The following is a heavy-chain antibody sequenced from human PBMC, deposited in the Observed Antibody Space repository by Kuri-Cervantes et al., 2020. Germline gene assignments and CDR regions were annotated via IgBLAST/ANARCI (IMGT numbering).Heavy chain of an antibody. J-gene: IGHJ1*01. CDR1: GDRFSCNSAA. V-gene: IGHV6-1*01. Sequence: SRTLSLTCAISGDRFSCNSAAWGWIRQSPSRGLEWLGRTYYRSKWYNDYAVSVESRITINPDTSKNQFSLQLNSVTPEDTAVYYRARAGGYYGSGSYLNFQHWGQGTLVTVSS. CDR2: TYYRSKWYN. D-gene: IGHD3-10*01. CDR3: ARAGGYYGSGSYLNFQH.